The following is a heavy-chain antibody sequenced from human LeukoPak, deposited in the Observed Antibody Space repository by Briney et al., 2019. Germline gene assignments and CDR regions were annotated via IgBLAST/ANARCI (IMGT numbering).Heavy chain of an antibody. CDR1: GVSISSSNW. D-gene: IGHD2-2*01. CDR3: ARDLTGYCSSTSCPYYYYYGMDV. J-gene: IGHJ6*02. V-gene: IGHV4-4*02. CDR2: IYHSGST. Sequence: TPSETLSLTYAVSGVSISSSNWWSWVRQPPGKGLEWIGEIYHSGSTNYNPSLKSRVTISVDKSKNQFSLKLSSVTAADTAVYYCARDLTGYCSSTSCPYYYYYGMDVWGQGTTVTVSS.